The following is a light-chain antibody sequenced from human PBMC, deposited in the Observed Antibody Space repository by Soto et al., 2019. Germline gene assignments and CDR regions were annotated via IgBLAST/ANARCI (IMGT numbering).Light chain of an antibody. CDR2: ATS. Sequence: DVQMTQSPSSLSAFVGDRVTITCRASQGIAPYLAWFQQKPGKVPKLLIYATSTLQSGVPSRFSGSGSGTDFTLTINSLQPVDVGTYYCQKYNSAALTFGGGTKVEIK. V-gene: IGKV1-27*01. J-gene: IGKJ4*01. CDR3: QKYNSAALT. CDR1: QGIAPY.